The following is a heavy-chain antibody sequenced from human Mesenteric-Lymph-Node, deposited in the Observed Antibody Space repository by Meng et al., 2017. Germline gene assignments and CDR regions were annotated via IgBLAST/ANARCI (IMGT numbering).Heavy chain of an antibody. D-gene: IGHD1-26*01. Sequence: ASVKVSCKASGYTFTSYAMYWVRQAPGQRLEWMGWIYAGNGDTKYSQKFQGRVTITSDTSANTAYMELSSLRSEDTAVYYCASIVGATWAPPNYDAFDIWGQGTMVT. J-gene: IGHJ3*02. CDR1: GYTFTSYA. V-gene: IGHV1-3*01. CDR3: ASIVGATWAPPNYDAFDI. CDR2: IYAGNGDT.